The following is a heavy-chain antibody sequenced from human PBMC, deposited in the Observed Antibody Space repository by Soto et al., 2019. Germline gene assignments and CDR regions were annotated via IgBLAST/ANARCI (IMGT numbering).Heavy chain of an antibody. Sequence: GESLKISCKGSGYSFTSYWIGWVRQMPGKGLEWMGIIYPGDSDTRYSPSFQGQVTISADKSISTAYLQWSSLKASDTAMYYCARHVRYFDTVYRGKYYYYYMDVWGKGTTVTVSS. V-gene: IGHV5-51*01. CDR2: IYPGDSDT. CDR3: ARHVRYFDTVYRGKYYYYYMDV. D-gene: IGHD3-9*01. CDR1: GYSFTSYW. J-gene: IGHJ6*03.